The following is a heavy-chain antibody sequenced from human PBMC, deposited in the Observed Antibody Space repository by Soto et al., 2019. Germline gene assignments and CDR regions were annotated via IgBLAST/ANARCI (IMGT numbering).Heavy chain of an antibody. D-gene: IGHD2-15*01. CDR2: IYYSGST. Sequence: SETLNLTYTVSGGSIRNYHWSWILRSPGKALAWIGYIYYSGSTNYNPSLKSRVTISVDTSKYQFSLKLSSVTAADTAVYYCARLVLGYGSGGSCYPSYNWFDPWGQGTLVTVS. CDR1: GGSIRNYH. CDR3: ARLVLGYGSGGSCYPSYNWFDP. J-gene: IGHJ5*02. V-gene: IGHV4-59*08.